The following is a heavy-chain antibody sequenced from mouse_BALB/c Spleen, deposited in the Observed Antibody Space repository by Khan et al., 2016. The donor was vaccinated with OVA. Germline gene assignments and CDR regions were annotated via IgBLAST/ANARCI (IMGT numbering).Heavy chain of an antibody. V-gene: IGHV5-6*01. CDR2: VSTGGSYT. J-gene: IGHJ3*01. CDR1: GFTFSTYG. Sequence: EVELVESGGDLVKPGGSLKLSCAASGFTFSTYGMSWVRQAPDKGLEWVATVSTGGSYTYYPDSVTGRFIISRDNTKNTLCLQMRGLRSEDTAMFSCTRRAYYYDSEGFAYWGQGTLVTVSA. CDR3: TRRAYYYDSEGFAY. D-gene: IGHD1-1*01.